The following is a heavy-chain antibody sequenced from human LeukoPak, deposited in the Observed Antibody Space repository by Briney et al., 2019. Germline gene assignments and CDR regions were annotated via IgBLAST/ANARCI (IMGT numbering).Heavy chain of an antibody. J-gene: IGHJ6*03. CDR2: IYSGGST. CDR1: GFTVSSNY. Sequence: GGSLRLPCAASGFTVSSNYMSWVRQAPGKGLEWVSVIYSGGSTYYADSVKDRFTISRDNSKNTLYLQMNSLRAEDTAVYYCASGSGSYRTTYYYMDVWGKGTTVTVSS. D-gene: IGHD3-10*01. CDR3: ASGSGSYRTTYYYMDV. V-gene: IGHV3-53*01.